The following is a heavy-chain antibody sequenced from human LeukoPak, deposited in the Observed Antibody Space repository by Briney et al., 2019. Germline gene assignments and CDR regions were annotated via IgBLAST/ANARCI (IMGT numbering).Heavy chain of an antibody. CDR2: INPNSGGT. Sequence: ASVKVSCKASGYTFTDYFILWVRQAPRQGLEWMGWINPNSGGTKYAQKFQGRVTLTRDTSISTAYLELSRLRSDDTAVYYCARPPAAGTDYWGQGALVTVSS. D-gene: IGHD6-13*01. V-gene: IGHV1-2*02. CDR1: GYTFTDYF. J-gene: IGHJ4*02. CDR3: ARPPAAGTDY.